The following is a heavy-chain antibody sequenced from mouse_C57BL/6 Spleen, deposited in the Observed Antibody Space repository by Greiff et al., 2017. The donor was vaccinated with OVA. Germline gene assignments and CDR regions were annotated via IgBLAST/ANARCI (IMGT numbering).Heavy chain of an antibody. CDR1: GYSITSGYY. CDR3: ASESHSSGSLY. J-gene: IGHJ3*01. CDR2: ISYDGSN. Sequence: VQLKESGPGLVKPSQSLSLPCSVTGYSITSGYYWNWIRQFPGNKLEWMGYISYDGSNNYNPYLKNRISITRDTSKNKFFLKLNSVTTEDTATYYCASESHSSGSLYWGQGTLVTVSA. D-gene: IGHD3-2*02. V-gene: IGHV3-6*01.